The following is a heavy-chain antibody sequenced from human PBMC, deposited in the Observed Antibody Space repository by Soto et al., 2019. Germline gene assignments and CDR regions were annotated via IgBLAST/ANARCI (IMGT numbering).Heavy chain of an antibody. Sequence: PLVQSGVEMKNPGASVKVSCKASGYTFTSYGISWVRQAPGQGHEWMGWISGFNDDTNHAQKFQGRVTVTKDTSTSTAYMELRSLKSDDTAMYYCARSGSYYPARNWFGPWGQGTLVIVSS. V-gene: IGHV1-18*01. CDR2: ISGFNDDT. CDR1: GYTFTSYG. D-gene: IGHD3-10*01. CDR3: ARSGSYYPARNWFGP. J-gene: IGHJ5*02.